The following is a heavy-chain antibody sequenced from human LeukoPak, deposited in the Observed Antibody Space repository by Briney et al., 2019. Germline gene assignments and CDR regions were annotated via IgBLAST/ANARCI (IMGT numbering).Heavy chain of an antibody. CDR2: IRQDGSET. Sequence: GGSLRLSCAASGFTLSSYWMSWVRQAPGTGLEWVANIRQDGSETYYVDSLKGRFTVSRDNAKNSLYLQINSLRAGDTAVYYCARVGGAEYYYYYMDVWGKGTTVTVSS. V-gene: IGHV3-7*01. CDR3: ARVGGAEYYYYYMDV. J-gene: IGHJ6*03. D-gene: IGHD4/OR15-4a*01. CDR1: GFTLSSYW.